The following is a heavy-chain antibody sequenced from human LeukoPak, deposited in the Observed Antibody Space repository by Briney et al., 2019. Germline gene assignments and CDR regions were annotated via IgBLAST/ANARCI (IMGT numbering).Heavy chain of an antibody. V-gene: IGHV1-18*01. CDR3: ARDSVGAISEDY. J-gene: IGHJ4*02. Sequence: ASVKVSCKASGYTFTSYGISWVRQAPGQGLEWMGWISAYNGNTNYALKLQGRVTMTTDTSTSTAYMELRSLRSDDTAVYYCARDSVGAISEDYWGQGTLVTVSS. CDR2: ISAYNGNT. D-gene: IGHD1-26*01. CDR1: GYTFTSYG.